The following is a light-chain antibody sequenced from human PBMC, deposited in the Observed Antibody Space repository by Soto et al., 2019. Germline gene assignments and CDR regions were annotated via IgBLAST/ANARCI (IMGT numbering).Light chain of an antibody. V-gene: IGLV2-23*02. J-gene: IGLJ1*01. Sequence: QSALTQPASVSGSPGQSITISCTGTSSDIGNYNLVSWFQQHPGKAPKLLIYEVNRRPSGVSDRLSGSKSANTASLTISGLQAEDEADYYCFSYAGAGTFVFGTGTKGTVL. CDR3: FSYAGAGTFV. CDR2: EVN. CDR1: SSDIGNYNL.